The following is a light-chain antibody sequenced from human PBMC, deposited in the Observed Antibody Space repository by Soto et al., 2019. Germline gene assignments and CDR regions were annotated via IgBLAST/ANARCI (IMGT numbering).Light chain of an antibody. J-gene: IGKJ4*01. CDR3: QQSYRLPLT. CDR2: SAS. CDR1: QRISAF. V-gene: IGKV1-39*01. Sequence: QMTHAPSSVSAFVGESVTITCHASQRISAFLNWYHQKPGKAPKLLIYSASYLQSGVPSNFSGSGSGTDFTLSIVTLQPEDSGTYFCQQSYRLPLTFGGGTKVDI.